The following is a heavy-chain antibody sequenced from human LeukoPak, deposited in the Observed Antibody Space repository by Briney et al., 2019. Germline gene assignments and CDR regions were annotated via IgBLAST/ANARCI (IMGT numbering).Heavy chain of an antibody. J-gene: IGHJ4*02. CDR3: AKHRENYGDSCLDDY. CDR1: GFIVSSNY. D-gene: IGHD4-17*01. CDR2: IYSGGST. V-gene: IGHV3-53*01. Sequence: PGGSLRLSCAVSGFIVSSNYMSWVRQAPGEGLEWVSIIYSGGSTYYADSVKGRFTISRDNSKKTLYLQMNSLRVEDTAVYYCAKHRENYGDSCLDDYWGQGTLVTVSS.